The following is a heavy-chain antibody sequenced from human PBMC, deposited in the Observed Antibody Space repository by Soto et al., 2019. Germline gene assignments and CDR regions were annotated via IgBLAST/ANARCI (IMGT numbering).Heavy chain of an antibody. J-gene: IGHJ4*02. CDR1: GGTYSSYA. V-gene: IGHV1-69*01. Sequence: QVHVVQSGAEMKSLGSSVKVSCQASGGTYSSYAFNWVRQAPGQGLEWMGGIIPVFETTNLAQKFQGRVTLTADESTTTAYMELSRLRSEDAAVYFCVLGYISAWTIFFDDWGRGTLVSVTS. CDR2: IIPVFETT. CDR3: VLGYISAWTIFFDD. D-gene: IGHD3-16*02.